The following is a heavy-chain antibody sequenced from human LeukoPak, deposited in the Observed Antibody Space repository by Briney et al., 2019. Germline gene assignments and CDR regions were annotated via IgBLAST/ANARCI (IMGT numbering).Heavy chain of an antibody. Sequence: PGGSLRLSCAASGSTFSSYAMHWVRQAPGKGLEWVAVISYDGSNKYYADSVKGRFTISRDNSKNTLYLQMNSLRAEDTAVYYCARDRGPTYCSGGSCYMDYGMDVWGQGTTVTVSS. D-gene: IGHD2-15*01. CDR3: ARDRGPTYCSGGSCYMDYGMDV. CDR1: GSTFSSYA. J-gene: IGHJ6*02. CDR2: ISYDGSNK. V-gene: IGHV3-30*04.